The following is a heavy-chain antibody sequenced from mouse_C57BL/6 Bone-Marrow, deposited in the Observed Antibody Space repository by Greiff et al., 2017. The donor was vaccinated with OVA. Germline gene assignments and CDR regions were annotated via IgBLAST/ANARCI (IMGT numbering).Heavy chain of an antibody. CDR2: IHPNSGST. Sequence: QVQLKQPGAELVKPGASVKLSCKASGYTFTSYWMHWVKQRPGQGLEWIGMIHPNSGSTNYNEKFKSKATLTVDKSSSTAYMQLSSLTSEDSAVYYCARDSLGYFDVWGTGTTVTVSS. CDR3: ARDSLGYFDV. V-gene: IGHV1-64*01. CDR1: GYTFTSYW. J-gene: IGHJ1*03.